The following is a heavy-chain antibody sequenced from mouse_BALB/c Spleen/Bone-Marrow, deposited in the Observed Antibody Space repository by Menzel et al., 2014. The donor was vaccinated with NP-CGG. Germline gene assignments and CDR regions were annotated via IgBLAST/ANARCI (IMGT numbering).Heavy chain of an antibody. Sequence: QVQLQQSGDELVKPGASVKLSRMASGFTFTSYWIHWVKQRPGQGPEWIGEINPSNGRTNYNEKFKSKATLTEDKSSSSGDMAHSSLTSEDCAVYYCERDSNYDYAMDYWGQ. D-gene: IGHD2-5*01. CDR2: INPSNGRT. CDR3: ERDSNYDYAMDY. CDR1: GFTFTSYW. V-gene: IGHV1S81*02. J-gene: IGHJ4*01.